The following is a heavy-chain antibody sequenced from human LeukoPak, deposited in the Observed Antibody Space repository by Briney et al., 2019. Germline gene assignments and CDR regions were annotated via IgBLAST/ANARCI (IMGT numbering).Heavy chain of an antibody. J-gene: IGHJ4*02. V-gene: IGHV4-34*01. CDR1: GGSFSGYY. D-gene: IGHD4-17*01. CDR2: INHSGST. Sequence: SETLSLTCAVYGGSFSGYYWSWIRQPPGKGLEWIGEINHSGSTNYNPSLKSRVTISVDTSKNQFSLKLSSVTAADTAVYYCAREGYGDLDYWGQGTLVTVSS. CDR3: AREGYGDLDY.